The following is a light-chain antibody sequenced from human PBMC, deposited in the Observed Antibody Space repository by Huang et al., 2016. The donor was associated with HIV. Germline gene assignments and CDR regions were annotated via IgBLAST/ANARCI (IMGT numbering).Light chain of an antibody. CDR1: QGIGNS. Sequence: ERVLTQSPGTLSVSPGERATLSFRTSQGIGNSLAWYQLKAGQAPRLLIYEASIRASDIPARFSGGGSEIDFTLTISGLQSEDSAVYYCQQYHEWPRTFGQGTKVEIK. CDR3: QQYHEWPRT. V-gene: IGKV3-15*01. J-gene: IGKJ2*01. CDR2: EAS.